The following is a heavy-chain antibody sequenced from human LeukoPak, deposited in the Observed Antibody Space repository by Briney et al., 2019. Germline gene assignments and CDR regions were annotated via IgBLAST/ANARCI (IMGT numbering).Heavy chain of an antibody. J-gene: IGHJ4*02. CDR2: INPNSGGT. CDR1: GYTFTGYY. V-gene: IGHV1-2*02. Sequence: ASVKVSCKASGYTFTGYYMHWVRQAPGQGLEWMGWINPNSGGTNYAQKFQSRVTMTRDTSISTAYMELSRLRSDDTAVYYCARDYYDSSGYYGFDYWGQGTLVTVSS. D-gene: IGHD3-22*01. CDR3: ARDYYDSSGYYGFDY.